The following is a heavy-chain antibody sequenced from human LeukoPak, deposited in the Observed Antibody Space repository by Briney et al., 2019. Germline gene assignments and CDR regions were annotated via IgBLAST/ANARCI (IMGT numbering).Heavy chain of an antibody. CDR3: ARDEELATTLAFGY. V-gene: IGHV3-30-3*01. CDR1: GFTFSSYA. D-gene: IGHD5-24*01. J-gene: IGHJ4*02. Sequence: GGSLRLSCAASGFTFSSYAMHWVRQAPGKGLEWVAVISYDGSNKHYADSVKGRFTISRDNSKNTLYLQMNSLRAEDTAVYYCARDEELATTLAFGYWGQGTLVTVSS. CDR2: ISYDGSNK.